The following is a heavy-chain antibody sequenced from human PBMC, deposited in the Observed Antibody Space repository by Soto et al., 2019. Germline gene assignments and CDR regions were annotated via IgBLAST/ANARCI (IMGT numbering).Heavy chain of an antibody. D-gene: IGHD2-8*01. V-gene: IGHV3-33*01. CDR3: ARDARCTNGVCFDYYYYYYMDV. Sequence: GGSLRLSCAASGFTFSSYGMHWVRQAPGKGLEWVAVIWYDGSNKYYADSVKGRFTISGDNSKNTLYLQMNSLRAEDTAVYYCARDARCTNGVCFDYYYYYYMDVWGKGTTVTVSS. J-gene: IGHJ6*03. CDR1: GFTFSSYG. CDR2: IWYDGSNK.